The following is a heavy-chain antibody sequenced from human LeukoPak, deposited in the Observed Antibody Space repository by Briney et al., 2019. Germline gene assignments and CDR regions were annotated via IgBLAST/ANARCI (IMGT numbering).Heavy chain of an antibody. V-gene: IGHV5-51*01. J-gene: IGHJ4*02. CDR3: ARHPVTRDGYNY. CDR1: GYLFTSYW. Sequence: GGSLEISWKGSGYLFTSYWIGGVRQMPGKGLEGMGIIYPGDSDTRYSPSFHGQVTISADKSISTAYLQWSSLKASDTAMYYCARHPVTRDGYNYWGQGTLVTVSS. CDR2: IYPGDSDT. D-gene: IGHD5-24*01.